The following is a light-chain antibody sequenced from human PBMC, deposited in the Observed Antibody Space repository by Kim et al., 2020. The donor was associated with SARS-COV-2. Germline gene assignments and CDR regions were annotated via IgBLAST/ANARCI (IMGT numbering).Light chain of an antibody. J-gene: IGLJ2*01. Sequence: PGQSVTFSCTGTSSDVGGYNYVSWYQQHPGKAPKLMIYDVSKRPSGVPDRFSGSKSGNTASLTISGLQAEDEADYYCCSYAGSLVVFGGGTQLTVL. CDR2: DVS. CDR3: CSYAGSLVV. V-gene: IGLV2-11*01. CDR1: SSDVGGYNY.